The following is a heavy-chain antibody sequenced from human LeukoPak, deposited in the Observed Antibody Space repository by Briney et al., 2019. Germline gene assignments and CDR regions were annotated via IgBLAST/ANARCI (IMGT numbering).Heavy chain of an antibody. J-gene: IGHJ6*03. CDR1: GYTFTSYD. Sequence: ASVKVSCKASGYTFTSYDINWVRQATGQGLEWMGWMNPNSGNTGYAQKFQGRVTMTRNTSISTAYMELSSLRSEDTAVYYCARGPKKVAGYYYYYMDVWGKGITVTISS. V-gene: IGHV1-8*01. D-gene: IGHD2-15*01. CDR3: ARGPKKVAGYYYYYMDV. CDR2: MNPNSGNT.